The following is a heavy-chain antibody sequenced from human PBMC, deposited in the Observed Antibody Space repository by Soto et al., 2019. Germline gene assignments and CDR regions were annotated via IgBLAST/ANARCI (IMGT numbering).Heavy chain of an antibody. CDR2: ISDGGDLT. CDR3: ARRAFGSSRSFDL. J-gene: IGHJ3*01. Sequence: PGGSLRLSCAASGFAVSSHPMSWVRQAPERGLEWVSGISDGGDLTYNADSVKGRFTISRDNSKNILFLQMNSLRAEDTALYYCARRAFGSSRSFDLWGQGTMVTVSS. CDR1: GFAVSSHP. V-gene: IGHV3-23*01. D-gene: IGHD6-6*01.